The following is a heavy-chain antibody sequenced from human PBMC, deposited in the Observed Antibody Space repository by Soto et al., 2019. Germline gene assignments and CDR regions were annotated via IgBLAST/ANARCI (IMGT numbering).Heavy chain of an antibody. Sequence: VQLVESGGGLVKVGGSLTLSCAGSGFTFSNAWLTWVRQAPGKGLEWVGRIKSKTDGETTDYAAPVKSRFTVSRDDSKTILFLQMNSLQSDDTAVYYFTLRDHWGQGTQVTVSS. CDR3: TLRDH. J-gene: IGHJ4*02. CDR1: GFTFSNAW. CDR2: IKSKTDGETT. V-gene: IGHV3-15*01.